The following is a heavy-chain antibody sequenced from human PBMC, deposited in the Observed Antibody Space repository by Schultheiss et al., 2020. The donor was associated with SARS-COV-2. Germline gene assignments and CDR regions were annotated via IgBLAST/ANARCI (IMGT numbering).Heavy chain of an antibody. CDR1: GGSFSGYY. CDR3: ARGCTESSVYYFDY. D-gene: IGHD6-6*01. V-gene: IGHV4-34*01. CDR2: INHSGST. Sequence: SETLSLTCAVYGGSFSGYYWSWIRQPPGKGLEWIGEINHSGSTNYNPSLKSRVTISVDTSKNQFSLKLSSVTAADTAVYYCARGCTESSVYYFDYWGQGTLVTVSS. J-gene: IGHJ4*02.